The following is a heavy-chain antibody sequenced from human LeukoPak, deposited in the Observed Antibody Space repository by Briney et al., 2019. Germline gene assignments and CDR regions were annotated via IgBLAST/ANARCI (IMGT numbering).Heavy chain of an antibody. Sequence: GGSLRLSCTASGFTFSSYSLNWVRQAPGKGLEWVAFIRYDGSNKYYADSVKGRFTISRDNPKNTLYLQMNSLRAEDTAVYYCAKPGTFLQDYWGQGTLVTVSS. J-gene: IGHJ4*02. CDR3: AKPGTFLQDY. V-gene: IGHV3-30*02. D-gene: IGHD3-16*01. CDR2: IRYDGSNK. CDR1: GFTFSSYS.